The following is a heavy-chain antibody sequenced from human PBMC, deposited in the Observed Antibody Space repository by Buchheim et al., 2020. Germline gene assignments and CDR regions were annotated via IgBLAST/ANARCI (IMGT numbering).Heavy chain of an antibody. V-gene: IGHV3-30*04. CDR3: ARDKGRYYFDY. D-gene: IGHD1-26*01. CDR1: GFTFRSYA. Sequence: QVQLVESGGGVVQPGRSLRLSRAVSGFTFRSYAMHWVRQAPGKGLEWVAVVSYDGSNTYHADSAKGRFTISRDNSKNTLYLQMNSLRGEDTAVYYCARDKGRYYFDYWGQGTL. CDR2: VSYDGSNT. J-gene: IGHJ4*02.